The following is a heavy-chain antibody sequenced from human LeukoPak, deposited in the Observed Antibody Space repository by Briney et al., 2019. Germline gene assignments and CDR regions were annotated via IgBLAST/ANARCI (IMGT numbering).Heavy chain of an antibody. CDR3: AREVDGLPDY. J-gene: IGHJ4*02. D-gene: IGHD4-17*01. CDR2: IIPILGIA. CDR1: GGTFSSYA. V-gene: IGHV1-69*04. Sequence: GASVTVSCKASGGTFSSYAISWVRQAPGQGLEWMGRIIPILGIANYAQKFQGRVTITADKSTSTAYMELSSLRSEDTAVYYCAREVDGLPDYWGQGTLVTVSS.